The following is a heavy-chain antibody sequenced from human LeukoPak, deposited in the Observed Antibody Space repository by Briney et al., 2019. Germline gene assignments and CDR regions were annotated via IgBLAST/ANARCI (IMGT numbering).Heavy chain of an antibody. CDR3: VRDQRSGVDLGYFDY. CDR1: GFSFSTYE. J-gene: IGHJ4*02. CDR2: VSSSGRTV. D-gene: IGHD3-3*01. V-gene: IGHV3-48*03. Sequence: GGSLRLSCVASGFSFSTYEMNWVRQAPGRGLEWVSYVSSSGRTVYYADSVKGRFTFSRDNAKNSLLLQMNSLRAEDSAVYYCVRDQRSGVDLGYFDYWGQGTLVTVSS.